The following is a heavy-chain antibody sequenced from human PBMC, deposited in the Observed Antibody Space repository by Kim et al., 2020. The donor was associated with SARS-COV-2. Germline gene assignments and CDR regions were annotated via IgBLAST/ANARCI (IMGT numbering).Heavy chain of an antibody. CDR2: IIPILGIA. CDR3: ARAPYYDFWSGYSYYYYYMDV. CDR1: GGTFSSYA. J-gene: IGHJ6*03. V-gene: IGHV1-69*04. Sequence: SVKVSCKASGGTFSSYAISWVRQAPGQGLEWMGRIIPILGIANYAQKFQGRVTITADKSTSTAYMELSSLRSEDTAVYYCARAPYYDFWSGYSYYYYYMDVWGKGTTVTVSS. D-gene: IGHD3-3*01.